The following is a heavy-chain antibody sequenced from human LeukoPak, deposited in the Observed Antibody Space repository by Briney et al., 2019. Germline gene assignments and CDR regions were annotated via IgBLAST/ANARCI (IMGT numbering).Heavy chain of an antibody. CDR2: ISGRGGST. Sequence: PGGSLRLSWAASGFTFSSYAMSWVRQAPGEWLEWVSAISGRGGSTYYADSVKGRFTISRDNSKNSLYLKMNSPRDEDTAVYYCARHGFDYWGQGTLVTVSS. CDR1: GFTFSSYA. V-gene: IGHV3-23*01. CDR3: ARHGFDY. J-gene: IGHJ4*02.